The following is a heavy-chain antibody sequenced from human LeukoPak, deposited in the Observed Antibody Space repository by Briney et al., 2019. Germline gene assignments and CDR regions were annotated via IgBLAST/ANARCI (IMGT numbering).Heavy chain of an antibody. CDR3: ASYCSSTSCPPGFGFDY. Sequence: ASVKVSCKASGYTFTGYYMHWVRQAPGQGLEWMGWINPNSGGTNYAQKFQGRVTMTRVTSISTAYMELSRLRSDDTAVYYCASYCSSTSCPPGFGFDYWGQGTLVTVSS. CDR1: GYTFTGYY. V-gene: IGHV1-2*02. J-gene: IGHJ4*02. D-gene: IGHD2-2*01. CDR2: INPNSGGT.